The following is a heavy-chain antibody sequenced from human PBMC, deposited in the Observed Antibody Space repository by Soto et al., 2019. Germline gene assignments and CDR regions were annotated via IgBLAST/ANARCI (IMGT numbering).Heavy chain of an antibody. Sequence: QVQLQESGPGLVKPSQTLSLTCTVSGGSISSGGYYWSWIRQHPGKGLEWIGYIYYSGSTYYNPSLKSRVTISVDTSKNQFSLKLSSVTAADTAVYYCARFGAIPEGAAAENYWYFDLWGRGTLVTVSS. CDR2: IYYSGST. CDR1: GGSISSGGYY. V-gene: IGHV4-31*03. J-gene: IGHJ2*01. CDR3: ARFGAIPEGAAAENYWYFDL. D-gene: IGHD6-13*01.